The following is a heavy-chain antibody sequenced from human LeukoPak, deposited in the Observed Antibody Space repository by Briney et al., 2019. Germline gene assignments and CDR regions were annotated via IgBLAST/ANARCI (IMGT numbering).Heavy chain of an antibody. CDR1: GGSISSYY. CDR2: IYYSGST. CDR3: ARGAPVGGAGVFDY. D-gene: IGHD2-8*02. J-gene: IGHJ4*02. V-gene: IGHV4-59*01. Sequence: KASETLSLTCTVSGGSISSYYWSWIRQPPGKGLEWIGYIYYSGSTNYNPSLKSRVTISVDTSKNQFSLKLSSVTAADTAVYYCARGAPVGGAGVFDYWGQGTLVTVSS.